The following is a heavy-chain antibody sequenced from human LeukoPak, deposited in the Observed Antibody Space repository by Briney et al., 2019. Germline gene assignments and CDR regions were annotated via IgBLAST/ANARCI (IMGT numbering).Heavy chain of an antibody. CDR2: IYYSGST. V-gene: IGHV4-39*07. CDR1: GGSISSSSYY. CDR3: ARDIEHCSSTSCYASWFDP. D-gene: IGHD2-2*01. J-gene: IGHJ5*02. Sequence: NPSETLSLTCTVSGGSISSSSYYWGWIRQPPGKGLEWIGSIYYSGSTYYNPSLKSRVTISVDTSKNQFSLKLSSVTAADTAVYYCARDIEHCSSTSCYASWFDPWGQEPWSPSPQ.